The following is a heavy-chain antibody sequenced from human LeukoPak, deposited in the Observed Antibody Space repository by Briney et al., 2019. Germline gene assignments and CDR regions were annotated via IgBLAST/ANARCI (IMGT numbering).Heavy chain of an antibody. CDR1: GFMFNDYG. D-gene: IGHD3-10*01. CDR3: ARKSYAPGSLSFSDF. V-gene: IGHV3-23*01. Sequence: GGSLRLSCAASGFMFNDYGMNWVSQAPGKGLEWVASISSSGGETYLADSLKGRFTVSRDNSKNTLYLQMNSLRAEDTAVYCCARKSYAPGSLSFSDFWGQGTLVTVSS. CDR2: ISSSGGET. J-gene: IGHJ4*02.